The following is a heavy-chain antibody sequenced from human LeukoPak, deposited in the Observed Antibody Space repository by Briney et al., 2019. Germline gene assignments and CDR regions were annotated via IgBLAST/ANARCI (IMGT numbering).Heavy chain of an antibody. D-gene: IGHD2-2*01. CDR3: ASGPLGYCSSTSYYGFDY. J-gene: IGHJ4*02. CDR1: GGTFSSYA. Sequence: SVKVSCKASGGTFSSYAISWVRQAPGQGLEWMGGIIPIFGTTNYAQKFQGRVTITTDESTSTAYMELSSLRSEDTAVYYCASGPLGYCSSTSYYGFDYWGQGTLVTVSS. CDR2: IIPIFGTT. V-gene: IGHV1-69*05.